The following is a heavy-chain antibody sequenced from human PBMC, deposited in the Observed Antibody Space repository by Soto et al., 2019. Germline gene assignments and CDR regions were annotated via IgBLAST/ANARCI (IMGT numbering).Heavy chain of an antibody. V-gene: IGHV3-15*01. CDR3: TTDGGIMVRPLFDY. CDR2: IKSKDDGGTT. CDR1: GFIFSKAW. J-gene: IGHJ4*02. D-gene: IGHD3-10*01. Sequence: GGSLRLSCGGSGFIFSKAWMSWVRQAPWKGLEWVGRIKSKDDGGTTDYAAPVQGRFSITRDDSRNTLYLQMNSLKTEDTAVYYCTTDGGIMVRPLFDYWSQGTLVTVSS.